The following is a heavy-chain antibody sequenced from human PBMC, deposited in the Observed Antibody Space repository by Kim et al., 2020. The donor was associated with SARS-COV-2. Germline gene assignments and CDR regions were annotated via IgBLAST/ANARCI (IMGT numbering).Heavy chain of an antibody. Sequence: SVKGRLTISRANAKNSLYLQMNSLRAEDTAVYYCAREPAYSSSPSGYFDYWGQGTLVTVSS. D-gene: IGHD6-6*01. V-gene: IGHV3-11*06. CDR3: AREPAYSSSPSGYFDY. J-gene: IGHJ4*02.